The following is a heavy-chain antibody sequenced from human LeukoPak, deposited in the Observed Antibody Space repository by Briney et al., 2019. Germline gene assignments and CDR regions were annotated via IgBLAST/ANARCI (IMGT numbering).Heavy chain of an antibody. V-gene: IGHV3-30*03. CDR2: ISYDGSNK. J-gene: IGHJ4*02. CDR1: GFTFSSYG. Sequence: PGRSLRLSCAASGFTFSSYGMHWVRQAPGKGLEWVAVISYDGSNKYYADSVKGRFTISRDNSKNTLYLQMNSLRAEDTAVYYCAREMQRGYSYGRFDYWGQGTLVTVSS. D-gene: IGHD5-18*01. CDR3: AREMQRGYSYGRFDY.